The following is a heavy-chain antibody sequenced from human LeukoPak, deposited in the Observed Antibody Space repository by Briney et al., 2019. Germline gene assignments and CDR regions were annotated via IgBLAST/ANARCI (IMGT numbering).Heavy chain of an antibody. Sequence: KSSETLSLTCTVSGGSISSGGYYWSWIRQPPGKGLEWIGYIYHSGSTYYNPSLKSRVTISVDRSKNQFSLKLSSVTAADTAVYYCARDVITGTTDYWGQGTLVTVSS. V-gene: IGHV4-30-2*01. D-gene: IGHD1-7*01. CDR3: ARDVITGTTDY. J-gene: IGHJ4*02. CDR2: IYHSGST. CDR1: GGSISSGGYY.